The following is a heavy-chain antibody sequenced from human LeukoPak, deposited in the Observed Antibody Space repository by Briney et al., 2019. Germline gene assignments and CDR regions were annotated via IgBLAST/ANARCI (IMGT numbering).Heavy chain of an antibody. Sequence: GGSLRLSCAASGFTFSAYSMNWVRQAPGKGLEWVSSISSSSSYIYYADSVKGRFTISRDNAKNSLYLQMNSLRAEDTAVYYCAKSGLNRLDYWGQGTLVTVSS. V-gene: IGHV3-21*04. D-gene: IGHD2-15*01. J-gene: IGHJ4*02. CDR3: AKSGLNRLDY. CDR2: ISSSSSYI. CDR1: GFTFSAYS.